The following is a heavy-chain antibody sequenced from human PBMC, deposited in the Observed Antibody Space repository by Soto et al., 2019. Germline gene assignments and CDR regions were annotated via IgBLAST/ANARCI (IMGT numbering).Heavy chain of an antibody. J-gene: IGHJ4*02. CDR2: INHSGST. CDR1: GGSIRSYC. D-gene: IGHD3-22*01. V-gene: IGHV4-34*01. Sequence: PSETLSLTCTVSGGSIRSYCWTWIRQPPGEGLEWIGEINHSGSTNYNPSLKSRVTISVDTSKNQFSLKLSSVTAADTAVYYCARGSSGYYYSLVYWGQGTLVTVSS. CDR3: ARGSSGYYYSLVY.